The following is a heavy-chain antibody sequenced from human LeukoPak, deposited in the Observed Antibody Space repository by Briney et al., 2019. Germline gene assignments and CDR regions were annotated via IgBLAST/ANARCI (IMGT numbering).Heavy chain of an antibody. CDR1: GFTFSGSA. CDR2: VRSKANNYAT. Sequence: GGSLRLSCAASGFTFSGSAMHWVRQASGKGLEWVGRVRSKANNYATAYAASLKGRFTISRDDSRNTAYLQMNSLKTEDTAVYYCAILENAVTPFDHWGQGTLVTVSS. J-gene: IGHJ4*02. CDR3: AILENAVTPFDH. D-gene: IGHD4-17*01. V-gene: IGHV3-73*01.